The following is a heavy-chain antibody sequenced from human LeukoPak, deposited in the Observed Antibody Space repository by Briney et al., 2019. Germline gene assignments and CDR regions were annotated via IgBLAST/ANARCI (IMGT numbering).Heavy chain of an antibody. V-gene: IGHV1-69*04. Sequence: GASVKVSCKASGGTFSSYAISWVRQAPGQGLEWMGRIIPILGIANYAQKFQGRVTITADKSTSTAYMELSSLRPEDTAVYYCARISTVTYFDYWGQGTLVTVSS. CDR2: IIPILGIA. CDR1: GGTFSSYA. D-gene: IGHD4-17*01. J-gene: IGHJ4*02. CDR3: ARISTVTYFDY.